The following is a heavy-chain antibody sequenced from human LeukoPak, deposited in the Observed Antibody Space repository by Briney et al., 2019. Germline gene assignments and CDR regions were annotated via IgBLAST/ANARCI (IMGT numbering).Heavy chain of an antibody. D-gene: IGHD3-22*01. V-gene: IGHV1-2*02. CDR1: GYTFTGYY. CDR2: INPNSGGT. CDR3: ARDHYDSSGWCDY. J-gene: IGHJ4*02. Sequence: ASVKVSCKASGYTFTGYYMHWVRQAPGQGLEWMGWINPNSGGTNYAQNFQGRVTMTRDTSISTAYMELRRLRSDDTAVYYCARDHYDSSGWCDYWGQGTLVTVSP.